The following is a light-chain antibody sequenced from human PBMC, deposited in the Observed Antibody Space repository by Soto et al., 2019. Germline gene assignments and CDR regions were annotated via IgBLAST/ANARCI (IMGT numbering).Light chain of an antibody. J-gene: IGLJ1*01. CDR1: SSDVGGYNY. CDR2: EVR. CDR3: SSYTGSRTSNYV. Sequence: QSALTQPASVSGSPGQSITISCTGTSSDVGGYNYVSWYQQHPGKAPKLMIYEVRNRSSGVSNRFSGCKSGNTASLTISGLQAEDEADYYCSSYTGSRTSNYVFETGTKLTVL. V-gene: IGLV2-14*01.